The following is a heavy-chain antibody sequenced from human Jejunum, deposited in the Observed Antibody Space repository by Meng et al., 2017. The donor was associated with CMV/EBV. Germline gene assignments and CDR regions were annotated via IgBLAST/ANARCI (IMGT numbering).Heavy chain of an antibody. D-gene: IGHD3-22*01. J-gene: IGHJ4*02. V-gene: IGHV7-4-1*02. CDR3: ARGDYYDSSSLDY. CDR1: GYTFTSYN. CDR2: INTNTASP. Sequence: GQTVHTGSELKKPGASVQVSCKASGYTFTSYNMDWVRQAPGQGLEWMGWINTNTASPTYAQGFTGRFVFSLDTSVSTAYLQISSLKAEDTAVYYCARGDYYDSSSLDYWGQGTLVTVSS.